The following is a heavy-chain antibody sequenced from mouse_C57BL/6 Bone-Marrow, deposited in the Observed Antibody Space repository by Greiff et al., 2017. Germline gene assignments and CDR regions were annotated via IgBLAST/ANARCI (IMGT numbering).Heavy chain of an antibody. V-gene: IGHV1-39*01. CDR2: INPNYGTT. CDR1: GYSFTDYN. Sequence: EVQLQQSGPELVKPGASVKISCKASGYSFTDYNMNWVKQSTGKSLEWIGEINPNYGTTSYNQKFKGKATLTVDQSSSTAYMQLNSLTSEDSAVYYCAGTYYCGRGYYDVWGRGPTVTVSS. D-gene: IGHD1-1*01. J-gene: IGHJ1*03. CDR3: AGTYYCGRGYYDV.